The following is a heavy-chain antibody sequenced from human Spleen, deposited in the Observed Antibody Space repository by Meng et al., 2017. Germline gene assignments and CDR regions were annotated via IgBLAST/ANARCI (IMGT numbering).Heavy chain of an antibody. J-gene: IGHJ6*02. CDR2: MKPNSGNT. Sequence: ASVKVSCKTSGYTFAGYDVKWVRQATGQGLEWLGGMKPNSGNTDYAQNFQGRVTMTRNTSISTAYMELSSLRSEDTAVYYCARREGDGYTNYYYYYGMDVWGQGTTVTVSS. CDR1: GYTFAGYD. CDR3: ARREGDGYTNYYYYYGMDV. V-gene: IGHV1-8*01. D-gene: IGHD5-24*01.